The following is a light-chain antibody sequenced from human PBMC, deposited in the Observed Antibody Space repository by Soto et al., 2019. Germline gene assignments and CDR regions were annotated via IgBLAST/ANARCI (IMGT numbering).Light chain of an antibody. CDR2: EVS. V-gene: IGLV2-14*01. Sequence: QSVLTQPASVSGSPGQAITISCSGSNSDVGAYRYVSWYQQHPGKAPKLMIYEVSNRPSGVSERFSGSKSGNTASLTIFGLRAEDEADYYCSSYTITSTYVFGNGTKGTV. CDR3: SSYTITSTYV. J-gene: IGLJ1*01. CDR1: NSDVGAYRY.